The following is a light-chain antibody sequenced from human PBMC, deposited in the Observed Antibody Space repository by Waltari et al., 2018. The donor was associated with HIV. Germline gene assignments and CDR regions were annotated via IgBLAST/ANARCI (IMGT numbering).Light chain of an antibody. CDR1: SSDVGGYNF. CDR3: SSYTTTSNVEL. J-gene: IGLJ2*01. Sequence: QSALTQPASVSGSPGQSITISCAGSSSDVGGYNFVSWYQQHPGKAPKLMVSEVSNRSSGVSNRFSCSKSGNTASRTISGLQAEDEAVYYCSSYTTTSNVELFGGGTKLTVL. CDR2: EVS. V-gene: IGLV2-14*01.